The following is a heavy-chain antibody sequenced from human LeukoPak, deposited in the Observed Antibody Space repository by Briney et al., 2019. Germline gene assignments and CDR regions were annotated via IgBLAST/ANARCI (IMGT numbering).Heavy chain of an antibody. V-gene: IGHV4-39*07. J-gene: IGHJ2*01. CDR3: SRRDCSQASCFYWYFDL. D-gene: IGHD2-2*01. CDR1: GGSISSGGSY. Sequence: PSETLSLTCTVSGGSISSGGSYWGWIRQPPGKGLEWIGSIYYSGSTWYNPSLKSRVTISVDTSKNQFSLKLSSVTAAGTAVYYCSRRDCSQASCFYWYFDLWGRGTLVTVSS. CDR2: IYYSGST.